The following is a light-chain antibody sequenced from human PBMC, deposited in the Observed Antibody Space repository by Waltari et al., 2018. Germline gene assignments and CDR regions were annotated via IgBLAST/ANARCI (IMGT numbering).Light chain of an antibody. J-gene: IGLJ3*02. Sequence: SFDLTQPPSVSVSPGQRVTISCSGDTLGQKHVSWHQHKPGQSPLLVIFQDKRRPSVIPERFSGSNSGSTATLTIRGTQSMDEADYYCQAWDSNTGVVFGGGTRLTVL. V-gene: IGLV3-1*01. CDR1: TLGQKH. CDR2: QDK. CDR3: QAWDSNTGVV.